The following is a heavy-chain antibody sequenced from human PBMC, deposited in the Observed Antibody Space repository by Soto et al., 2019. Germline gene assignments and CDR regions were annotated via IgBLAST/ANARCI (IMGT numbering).Heavy chain of an antibody. CDR2: ISGSGGST. CDR3: AMNYYDSSGYYFDY. D-gene: IGHD3-22*01. V-gene: IGHV3-23*01. CDR1: GFTFSSYA. J-gene: IGHJ4*02. Sequence: GGSLRLSCAASGFTFSSYAMSWVRQAPGKGLEWVSAISGSGGSTYYADSVKGRFTISRDNSKNTLYLQMNSLRAEDTAVYYCAMNYYDSSGYYFDYWGKGTLVTVSS.